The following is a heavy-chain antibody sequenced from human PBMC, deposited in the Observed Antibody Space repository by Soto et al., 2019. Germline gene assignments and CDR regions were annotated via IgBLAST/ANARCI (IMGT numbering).Heavy chain of an antibody. CDR1: GFTFSSYA. Sequence: PGGSLRLSCAASGFTFSSYAMSWVRQAPGKGLEWVSAISGSGGSTYYADSVRGRFTISRDNSKNTLYLQMNSLRAEDTAVYYCAKGPEGYCSSTSCRPPKYYFDYWGQGTLVTVSS. J-gene: IGHJ4*02. CDR3: AKGPEGYCSSTSCRPPKYYFDY. CDR2: ISGSGGST. D-gene: IGHD2-2*01. V-gene: IGHV3-23*01.